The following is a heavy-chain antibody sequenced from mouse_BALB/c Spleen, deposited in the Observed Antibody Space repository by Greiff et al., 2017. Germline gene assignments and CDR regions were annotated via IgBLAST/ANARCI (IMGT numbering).Heavy chain of an antibody. Sequence: EVKLMESGAELVRSGASVKLSCTASGFNIKDYYMHWVKQRPEQGLEWIGWIDPENGDTEYAPKFQGKATMTADTSSNTAYLQLSSLTSEDTAVYYCNAGLWDYAMDYWGQGTSVTVSS. V-gene: IGHV14-4*02. D-gene: IGHD1-1*02. CDR2: IDPENGDT. CDR3: NAGLWDYAMDY. CDR1: GFNIKDYY. J-gene: IGHJ4*01.